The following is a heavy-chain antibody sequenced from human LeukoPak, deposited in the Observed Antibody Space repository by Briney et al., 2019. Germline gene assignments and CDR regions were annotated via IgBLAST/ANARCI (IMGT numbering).Heavy chain of an antibody. CDR1: GVTFNSYA. CDR2: IIDSGIST. Sequence: GGSLRLSCAASGVTFNSYAMAWVRQAPEKGLEWVSSIIDSGISTYYADSMTGRFTISRDNSKHTLYLQINSLRAEDTAVYYCAKGSRGNYDYWGRGTLVTVSS. V-gene: IGHV3-23*01. CDR3: AKGSRGNYDY. J-gene: IGHJ4*02. D-gene: IGHD1-26*01.